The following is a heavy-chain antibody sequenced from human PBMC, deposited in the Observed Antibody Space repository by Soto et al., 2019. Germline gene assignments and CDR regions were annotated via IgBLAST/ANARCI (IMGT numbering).Heavy chain of an antibody. CDR2: ISYDGSNK. CDR3: ARDTIAAPHYYDSSGYYSGAFDI. J-gene: IGHJ3*02. CDR1: VFTFISYA. D-gene: IGHD3-22*01. Sequence: GWSLRLACASSVFTFISYAMQWVRQAPGKGLEWVAVISYDGSNKYYADSVKGRFTISRDNSKNTLYLQMNSLRAEDTAVYYCARDTIAAPHYYDSSGYYSGAFDIWGQGTMVTVSS. V-gene: IGHV3-30-3*01.